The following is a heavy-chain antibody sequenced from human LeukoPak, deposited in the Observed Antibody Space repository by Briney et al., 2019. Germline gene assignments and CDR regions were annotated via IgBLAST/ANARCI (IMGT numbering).Heavy chain of an antibody. CDR2: ISSGGSAI. V-gene: IGHV3-11*04. Sequence: PGGSLRLSCAASGFTFSDYYMSWIRQAPGEGLEWVSYISSGGSAIYYADSVKGRFTISRDNAKNSLYLQMNSLRAEDTAVYYCAKTPHWEYSSSSDDYWGQGTLVTVSS. CDR3: AKTPHWEYSSSSDDY. D-gene: IGHD6-6*01. CDR1: GFTFSDYY. J-gene: IGHJ4*02.